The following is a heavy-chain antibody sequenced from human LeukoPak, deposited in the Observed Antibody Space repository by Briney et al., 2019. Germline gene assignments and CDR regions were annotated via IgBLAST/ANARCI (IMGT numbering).Heavy chain of an antibody. CDR1: GYIFTSYW. CDR3: ARGKYPGAFDV. Sequence: GESLKISCKGSGYIFTSYWIGWVRQMPGKGLEWMGIIYPDDSDARYSPSFQGQVTISADKSITTAYLQWSSLKASDTAMYYCARGKYPGAFDVWGQGTMVTVSS. J-gene: IGHJ3*01. D-gene: IGHD2-2*01. V-gene: IGHV5-51*01. CDR2: IYPDDSDA.